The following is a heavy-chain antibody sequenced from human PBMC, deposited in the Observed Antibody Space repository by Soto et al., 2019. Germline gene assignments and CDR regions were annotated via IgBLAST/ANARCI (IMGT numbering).Heavy chain of an antibody. CDR2: INAGNGNT. V-gene: IGHV1-3*01. CDR3: ARDLPGIAAAGIDH. J-gene: IGHJ5*02. CDR1: GYTFTSYA. D-gene: IGHD6-13*01. Sequence: ASVKVSCKASGYTFTSYAMHWVRQAPGQRLEWMGWINAGNGNTKYSQKFQGRVTITRDTSASTAYMELGSLRSEDTAVYYCARDLPGIAAAGIDHWGQGTLVTVSS.